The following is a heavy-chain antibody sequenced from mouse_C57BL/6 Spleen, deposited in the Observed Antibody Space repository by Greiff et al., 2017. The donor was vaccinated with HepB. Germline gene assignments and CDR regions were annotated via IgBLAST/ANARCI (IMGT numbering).Heavy chain of an antibody. V-gene: IGHV1-82*01. D-gene: IGHD1-1*01. CDR1: GYAFSSSW. CDR3: ARWVFITTVVSH. J-gene: IGHJ2*01. CDR2: IYPGDGDT. Sequence: QVQLQQSGPELVKPGASVKISCKASGYAFSSSWMNWVKQRPGKGLEWIGRIYPGDGDTNYNGKFKGKATLTADKSSSTAYMQLSSLTSEDSAVYFCARWVFITTVVSHWGQGTTLTVSS.